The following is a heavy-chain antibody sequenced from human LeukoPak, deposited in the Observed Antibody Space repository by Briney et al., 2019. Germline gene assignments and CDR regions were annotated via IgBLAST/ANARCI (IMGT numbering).Heavy chain of an antibody. CDR1: GFTSSSYG. J-gene: IGHJ3*02. D-gene: IGHD3-10*01. CDR3: AIPGRWFGDSDAFDI. Sequence: GGSLRLSCAASGFTSSSYGMHWVRQAPGKGLEWVAVISYDGSHKYSADSVKGRFTISRDNSKNTLYLQMNSLRAEDTAVYYCAIPGRWFGDSDAFDIWGQGTMVTVSS. CDR2: ISYDGSHK. V-gene: IGHV3-30*03.